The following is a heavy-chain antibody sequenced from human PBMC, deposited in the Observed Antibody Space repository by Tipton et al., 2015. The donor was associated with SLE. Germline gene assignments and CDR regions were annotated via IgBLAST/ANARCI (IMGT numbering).Heavy chain of an antibody. D-gene: IGHD3-10*01. J-gene: IGHJ4*02. CDR1: GYTLTSYY. CDR2: INPSGGST. Sequence: QLVQSGPEVKKPGASVKVSCKASGYTLTSYYMHWVRQAPGQGLEWMGIINPSGGSTSYAQKFQGRVTMTRDTSTSTVYMELSSLRSEDTAVYYCATVPYGPEWYFDYWGQGTLVTVSS. CDR3: ATVPYGPEWYFDY. V-gene: IGHV1-46*01.